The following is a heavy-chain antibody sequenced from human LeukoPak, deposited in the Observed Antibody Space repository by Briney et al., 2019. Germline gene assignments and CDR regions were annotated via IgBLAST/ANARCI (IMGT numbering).Heavy chain of an antibody. CDR2: IYYSGTT. Sequence: PSETLSLTCTVSGGSLDSFYWSWIRQPPGKGLEYIGYIYYSGTTNYDPSLKGRVTISVDMSKNQFSLKLISVTAADTAVYYCARDPPGKLVVDFWGQGTLVTVPS. V-gene: IGHV4-59*01. CDR1: GGSLDSFY. J-gene: IGHJ4*02. CDR3: ARDPPGKLVVDF. D-gene: IGHD6-13*01.